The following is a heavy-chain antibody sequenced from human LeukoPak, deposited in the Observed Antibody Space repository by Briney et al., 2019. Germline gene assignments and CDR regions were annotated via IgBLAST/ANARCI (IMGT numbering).Heavy chain of an antibody. V-gene: IGHV3-20*01. J-gene: IGHJ4*02. D-gene: IGHD5-24*01. CDR2: INWNGGST. CDR1: GFTFDDYG. CDR3: ARDGRDGYNFYYLDY. Sequence: PGGSLRLSCAASGFTFDDYGMRWVRQAPGKGLEWVSGINWNGGSTGYADSVKGRFTISRDNAKNSLYLQMNSLRAEDTALYHCARDGRDGYNFYYLDYWGQGTLVTVSS.